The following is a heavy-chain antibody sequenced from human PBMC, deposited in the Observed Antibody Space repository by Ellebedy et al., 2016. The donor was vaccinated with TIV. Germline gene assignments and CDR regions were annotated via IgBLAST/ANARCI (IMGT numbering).Heavy chain of an antibody. Sequence: AASVKVSCKASGYTFTNNFMHWVRQAPGQGLEWMGIINPSGGSTSYTQKFQDRVTMTRDTSTSTVYMELSSLRFEDTAVYYCEREGPYCSGGTCRNYFDSWGQGTLVTVSS. D-gene: IGHD2-15*01. V-gene: IGHV1-46*01. CDR3: EREGPYCSGGTCRNYFDS. J-gene: IGHJ4*02. CDR2: INPSGGST. CDR1: GYTFTNNF.